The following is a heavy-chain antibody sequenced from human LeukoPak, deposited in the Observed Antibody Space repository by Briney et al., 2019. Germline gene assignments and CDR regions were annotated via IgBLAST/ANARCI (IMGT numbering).Heavy chain of an antibody. D-gene: IGHD2-2*02. Sequence: GGSLRLSCVASGFTFSSYWMHWVRQAPGKGLVWVSRINTDGGSTTYADSVKGRFTISRDNAKNTLYLQMNSLRAEDTAVYYCGRGFSIVPAGIPDYWGLGTLVTVSS. CDR3: GRGFSIVPAGIPDY. CDR2: INTDGGST. CDR1: GFTFSSYW. V-gene: IGHV3-74*01. J-gene: IGHJ4*02.